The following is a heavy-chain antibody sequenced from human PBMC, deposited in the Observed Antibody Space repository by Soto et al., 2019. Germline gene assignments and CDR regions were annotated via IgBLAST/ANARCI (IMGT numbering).Heavy chain of an antibody. J-gene: IGHJ4*02. V-gene: IGHV4-4*02. CDR1: GDSMSNNYW. CDR3: ARGDFWSGSDY. D-gene: IGHD3-3*01. Sequence: PSETLSLTCDVSGDSMSNNYWWTWVRQFPGEGLQWIGEIFHSGSTNYNPPLKNRVKISIDTSNNRFSLMLYSMTAADTAVYFCARGDFWSGSDYWDQGIQVTVSS. CDR2: IFHSGST.